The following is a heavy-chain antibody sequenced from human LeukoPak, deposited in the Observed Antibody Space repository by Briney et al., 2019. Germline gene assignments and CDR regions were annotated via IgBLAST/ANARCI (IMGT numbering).Heavy chain of an antibody. CDR2: INPSGGST. J-gene: IGHJ4*02. V-gene: IGHV1-46*01. D-gene: IGHD3-22*01. CDR1: GYTFTSYY. CDR3: ARDSLYDSSGYRFDY. Sequence: ASVKVSCKASGYTFTSYYMHWVRQAPGQGLEWMGIINPSGGSTSYAQKFQGRVTMTRDTSTSTVYMELNSLRAEDTAVYYCARDSLYDSSGYRFDYWGQGTLVTVSS.